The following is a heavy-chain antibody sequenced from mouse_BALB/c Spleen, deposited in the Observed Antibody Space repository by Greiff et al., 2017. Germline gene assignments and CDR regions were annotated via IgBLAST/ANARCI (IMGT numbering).Heavy chain of an antibody. J-gene: IGHJ4*01. Sequence: QVQLQQSGPEVVRPGVSVKNSCKGSGYTFTDYAMHWVKQSHAKSLEWIGVISTYNGNTNYNQKFKGKATMTVDKSSSTAYMELARLTSEDSAIYYCAREETLLRLRTAMDYWGQGTSVTVSS. CDR3: AREETLLRLRTAMDY. CDR2: ISTYNGNT. D-gene: IGHD1-2*01. V-gene: IGHV1-67*01. CDR1: GYTFTDYA.